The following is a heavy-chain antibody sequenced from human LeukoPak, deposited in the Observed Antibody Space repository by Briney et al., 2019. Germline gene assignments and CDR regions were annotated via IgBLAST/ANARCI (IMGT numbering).Heavy chain of an antibody. D-gene: IGHD3-16*01. CDR1: GLTLSSYS. Sequence: GGSLRLSCAASGLTLSSYSMNWLRQAPGKGPEWVAYIGRSNSVIHYADSVKGRFTISRDNAKNSLSLLMNSLRAEDTAVYYCAIAPIGDNNWFDPWGQGTLVTVSS. V-gene: IGHV3-48*01. CDR3: AIAPIGDNNWFDP. J-gene: IGHJ5*02. CDR2: IGRSNSVI.